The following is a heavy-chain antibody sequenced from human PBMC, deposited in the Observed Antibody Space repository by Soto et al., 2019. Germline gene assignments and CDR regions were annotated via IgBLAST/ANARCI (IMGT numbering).Heavy chain of an antibody. CDR1: GGSISSGGYS. CDR2: IYHSGST. J-gene: IGHJ4*02. CDR3: ASAGGLGAVAADY. Sequence: QLQLQESGSGLVKPSQTLSLTCAVSGGSISSGGYSWSWIRQPPGKGLEWIGYIYHSGSTYYNPSFKSRVTISVDRSKTQFSLKLSSVTAADTAVYYCASAGGLGAVAADYWGQGTLVTVSS. D-gene: IGHD6-19*01. V-gene: IGHV4-30-2*01.